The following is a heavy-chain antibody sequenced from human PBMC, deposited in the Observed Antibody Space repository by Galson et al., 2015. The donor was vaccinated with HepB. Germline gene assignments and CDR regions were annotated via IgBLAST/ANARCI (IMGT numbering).Heavy chain of an antibody. V-gene: IGHV3-48*02. CDR1: GFTFSSYN. D-gene: IGHD1-26*01. Sequence: SLRLSCAASGFTFSSYNMNWVRQVPGKGLEWVSYISSSSSSIYYADSVKGRFTISRDNAKNSLYLQMNSLRDEDTAVYYCARVKNIVYGMDVWGQGTTVTVSS. CDR3: ARVKNIVYGMDV. J-gene: IGHJ6*02. CDR2: ISSSSSSI.